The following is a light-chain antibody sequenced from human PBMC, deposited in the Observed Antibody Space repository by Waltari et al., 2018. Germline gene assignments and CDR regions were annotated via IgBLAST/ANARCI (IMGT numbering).Light chain of an antibody. CDR3: TSRDNYGYV. V-gene: IGLV3-19*01. CDR1: SLRHYY. CDR2: GNN. Sequence: SSELTQDPAVSVALGQTVRITCQGDSLRHYYATWYQQKPGQAPLLVIHGNNKRPSAIPDRFSGSSSGDTASLTITGAQAEDEADYYCTSRDNYGYVFATGTTVTVL. J-gene: IGLJ1*01.